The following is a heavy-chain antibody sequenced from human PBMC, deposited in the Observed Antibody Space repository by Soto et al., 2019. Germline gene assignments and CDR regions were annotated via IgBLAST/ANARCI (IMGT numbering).Heavy chain of an antibody. V-gene: IGHV3-21*06. D-gene: IGHD2-8*01. Sequence: PGGSLILSCAASVFTFTRYSINLVRQAPGNWLEWVSSISSTTNYIYYGDSMKGRFTISRYNAKNSLYLQMNSLRAEDTAVYYCARGAGCSNGLCPDGPFDFWGTAKMVTVS. CDR1: VFTFTRYS. CDR3: ARGAGCSNGLCPDGPFDF. J-gene: IGHJ3*01. CDR2: ISSTTNYI.